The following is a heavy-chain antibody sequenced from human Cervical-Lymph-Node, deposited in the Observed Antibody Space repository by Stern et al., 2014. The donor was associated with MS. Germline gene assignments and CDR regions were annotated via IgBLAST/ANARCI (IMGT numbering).Heavy chain of an antibody. J-gene: IGHJ4*02. CDR1: GFTFSDYY. V-gene: IGHV3-11*01. D-gene: IGHD3-3*01. CDR3: ARQDDFWVDY. CDR2: ISTNGSSI. Sequence: QLVQSGGALVKPGGSLVISCAASGFTFSDYYMTLIRQSPGKGLEWVSHISTNGSSIYYADSVKGRFTISWDNHKNSLYLQMNGLRADDTAVYYCARQDDFWVDYWGQGTLVTVSS.